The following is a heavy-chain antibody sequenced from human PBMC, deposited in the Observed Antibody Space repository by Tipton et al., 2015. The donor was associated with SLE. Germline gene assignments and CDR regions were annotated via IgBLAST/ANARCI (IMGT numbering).Heavy chain of an antibody. D-gene: IGHD5-18*01. CDR3: ARVSSLRTGPRGYSYGYHDY. CDR1: GGSISSGSYY. Sequence: TLSLTCTVSGGSISSGSYYWSWIRQPAGKGLEWIGRIYTSGSTNYNPSLKGRVTISVDTSKIQFSLKLSSVTAADTAVYYCARVSSLRTGPRGYSYGYHDYWGQGTLVTVSS. V-gene: IGHV4-61*02. J-gene: IGHJ4*02. CDR2: IYTSGST.